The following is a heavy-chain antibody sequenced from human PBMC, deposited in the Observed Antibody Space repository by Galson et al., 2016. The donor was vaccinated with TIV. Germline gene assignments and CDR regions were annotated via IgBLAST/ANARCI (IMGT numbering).Heavy chain of an antibody. Sequence: PALVTPTQTLTLTCTLSGFSITSRGVAVAWIRQRPGKALESLALIYWDDDKIYSSSMKSRLTVTRDSSKNQVVLRMTNLDLADTATYYCAHRKTSGRPLDAFDIWGKGTMVTVSS. J-gene: IGHJ3*02. CDR2: IYWDDDK. CDR1: GFSITSRGVA. CDR3: AHRKTSGRPLDAFDI. V-gene: IGHV2-5*02.